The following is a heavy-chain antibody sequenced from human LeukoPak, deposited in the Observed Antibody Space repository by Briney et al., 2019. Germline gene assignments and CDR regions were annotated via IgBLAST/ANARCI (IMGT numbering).Heavy chain of an antibody. V-gene: IGHV1-69*04. CDR2: IIPIFGIA. CDR3: ARDRATRSLYFDY. D-gene: IGHD4-17*01. J-gene: IGHJ4*02. Sequence: ASVEVSCKASGYTFTSYGISWVRQAPGQGLEWMGRIIPIFGIANYAQKFQGRVTITADKSTSTAYMELSSLRSEDTAVYYCARDRATRSLYFDYWGQGTLVTVSS. CDR1: GYTFTSYG.